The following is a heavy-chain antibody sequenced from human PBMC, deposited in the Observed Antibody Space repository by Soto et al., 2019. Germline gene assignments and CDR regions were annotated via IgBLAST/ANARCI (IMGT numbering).Heavy chain of an antibody. V-gene: IGHV2-5*02. CDR2: IYWDDDK. CDR3: AHRVHYDSNSGKAFDI. CDR1: GFSLSTSGVG. Sequence: QITLKESGPTLVKPTQTLTLTCTFSGFSLSTSGVGVGWIRQPPGKALEWLALIYWDDDKRYSPSLKSRLTITKDTTKNQVVLTMTNMDPVDTATYYCAHRVHYDSNSGKAFDIWGQGTMVTVSS. D-gene: IGHD3-22*01. J-gene: IGHJ3*02.